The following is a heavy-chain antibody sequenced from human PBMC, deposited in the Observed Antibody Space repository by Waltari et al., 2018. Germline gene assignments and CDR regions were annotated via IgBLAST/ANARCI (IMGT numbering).Heavy chain of an antibody. D-gene: IGHD1-7*01. CDR1: GFTVSSNY. V-gene: IGHV3-53*01. J-gene: IGHJ4*02. CDR3: ARDPHQTGTTSYGY. Sequence: EVQLVESGGGLIQPGGSLRLSCAASGFTVSSNYMRWVRRAPGTGLEWVSVIYSGGSTYYADSVKGRFTISRDNSKNTLYLQMNSLRAEDTAVYYCARDPHQTGTTSYGYWGQGTLVTVSS. CDR2: IYSGGST.